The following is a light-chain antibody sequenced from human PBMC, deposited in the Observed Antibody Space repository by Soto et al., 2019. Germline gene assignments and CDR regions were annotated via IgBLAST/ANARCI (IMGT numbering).Light chain of an antibody. Sequence: PGERATLSCTASQSLSSNFLAWYQQKPGQAPRLLIYDTSSRATGIPDRFSGSGSGTDFTLTISRLEPEDFVVYHCQQYDSSPRTFXQGTKVDIK. J-gene: IGKJ1*01. CDR3: QQYDSSPRT. CDR2: DTS. V-gene: IGKV3-20*01. CDR1: QSLSSNF.